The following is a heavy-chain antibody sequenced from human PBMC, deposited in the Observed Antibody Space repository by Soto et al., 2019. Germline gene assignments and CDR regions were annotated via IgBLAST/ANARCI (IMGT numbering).Heavy chain of an antibody. CDR2: IIPIFGTA. CDR1: GGTFSSYA. V-gene: IGHV1-69*12. D-gene: IGHD6-13*01. CDR3: ARIAAAGTRVFYYYGMDV. J-gene: IGHJ6*02. Sequence: QVQLVQSGAEVKKPGSSVKVSCKASGGTFSSYAISWVRQAPGQGLEWMGGIIPIFGTANYAQKFQGRVTSTADESTSTAYMELSSLRSEDTAVYYCARIAAAGTRVFYYYGMDVWGQGTTVTVSS.